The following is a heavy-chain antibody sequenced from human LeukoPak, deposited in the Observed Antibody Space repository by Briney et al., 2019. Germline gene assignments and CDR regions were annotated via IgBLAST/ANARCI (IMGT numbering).Heavy chain of an antibody. D-gene: IGHD6-13*01. Sequence: GGSLRLSCAASGFIVSHNYMTWVRQAPGKGLEWISVIYIDGTTYYADSVKGRFTISRDQANNTLYLQVNTLRDEDTAVYYCARGPRYSFYWGQGTLVSVSS. CDR3: ARGPRYSFY. J-gene: IGHJ4*02. V-gene: IGHV3-53*01. CDR2: IYIDGTT. CDR1: GFIVSHNY.